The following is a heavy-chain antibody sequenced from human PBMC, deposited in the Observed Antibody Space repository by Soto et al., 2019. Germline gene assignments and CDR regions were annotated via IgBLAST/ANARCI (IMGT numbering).Heavy chain of an antibody. CDR1: GFTFDDYA. V-gene: IGHV3-9*01. D-gene: IGHD6-19*01. CDR2: ISWNSGSI. Sequence: GGSLRLSCAASGFTFDDYAMHWVRQAPGKGLEWVSGISWNSGSIGYADSVKGRFTISRDNAKNSLYLQMNSLRAEDTALYYCAKDTAVAGTLTFDYWGQGTLVTVSS. CDR3: AKDTAVAGTLTFDY. J-gene: IGHJ4*02.